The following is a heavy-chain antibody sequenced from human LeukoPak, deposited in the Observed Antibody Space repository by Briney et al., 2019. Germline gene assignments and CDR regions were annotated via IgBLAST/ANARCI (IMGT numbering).Heavy chain of an antibody. CDR1: GGSISSYY. CDR2: IYTSGST. J-gene: IGHJ4*02. CDR3: ARENSGSYREFDY. D-gene: IGHD1-26*01. V-gene: IGHV4-4*07. Sequence: SETLSLTCTVSGGSISSYYWSWIRQPAGKGLEWIGRIYTSGSTNYNASLKSRVSMSVDTSKNQLSLKLSFVTAADTAVFYCARENSGSYREFDYWGQGTLVTVSS.